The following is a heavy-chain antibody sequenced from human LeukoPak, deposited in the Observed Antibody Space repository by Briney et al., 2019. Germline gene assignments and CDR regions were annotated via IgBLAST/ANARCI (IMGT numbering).Heavy chain of an antibody. CDR2: IYTSGST. D-gene: IGHD4-23*01. J-gene: IGHJ4*02. V-gene: IGHV4-61*02. Sequence: SETLSLTCTVSGGSISSGSYYWSWIRQPAGKGLEWIGRIYTSGSTNYNPSPKSRVTISVDTSKNQFSLKLSSVTAADTAVYYCARDRPWRGGNGYWGQGTLVTVSS. CDR1: GGSISSGSYY. CDR3: ARDRPWRGGNGY.